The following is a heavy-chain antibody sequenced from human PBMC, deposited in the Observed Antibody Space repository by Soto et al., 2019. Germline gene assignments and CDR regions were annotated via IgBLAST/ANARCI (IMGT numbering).Heavy chain of an antibody. D-gene: IGHD6-19*01. CDR3: AKDRRHIAVAAITGGGDFHI. Sequence: QLVESGGGVVQPGTSLRLSCVASGFTLSSYGMHWVRQAPGKGLEWVAAISYDGDDQYYGDSVRGRFTISRDNSKSTVYLQLNSLRAEDSGVYYCAKDRRHIAVAAITGGGDFHIWGQGTMVAVSS. CDR1: GFTLSSYG. CDR2: ISYDGDDQ. V-gene: IGHV3-30*18. J-gene: IGHJ3*02.